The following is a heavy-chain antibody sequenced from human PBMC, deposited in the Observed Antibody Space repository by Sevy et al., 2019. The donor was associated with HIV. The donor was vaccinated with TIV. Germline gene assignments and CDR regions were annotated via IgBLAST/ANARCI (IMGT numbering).Heavy chain of an antibody. CDR1: GFTFSSYG. CDR3: AKEGVGRFGGLFVDDY. D-gene: IGHD3-10*01. V-gene: IGHV3-30*18. Sequence: GGSLRLSCAASGFTFSSYGMHWVRQAPGKGLEWVAVISYDGSNKCYADSVKGRFTISRDNSKNTLYLQMNSLRAEDTAVYYCAKEGVGRFGGLFVDDYWGQGTLVTVSS. CDR2: ISYDGSNK. J-gene: IGHJ4*02.